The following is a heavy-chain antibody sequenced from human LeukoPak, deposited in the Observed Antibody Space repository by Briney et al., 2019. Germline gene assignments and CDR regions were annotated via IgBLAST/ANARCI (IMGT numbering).Heavy chain of an antibody. CDR2: IIPILGIA. V-gene: IGHV1-69*04. J-gene: IGHJ3*02. CDR1: GGTFSSYT. Sequence: SVKVSCKASGGTFSSYTISWVRQAPGQGLEWMGRIIPILGIANYAQKFQGRVTITADESTSTAYMELSSLRSEDTAVYYCARDGTVDFGVVSNAFDIWGQGTMVTVSS. D-gene: IGHD3-3*01. CDR3: ARDGTVDFGVVSNAFDI.